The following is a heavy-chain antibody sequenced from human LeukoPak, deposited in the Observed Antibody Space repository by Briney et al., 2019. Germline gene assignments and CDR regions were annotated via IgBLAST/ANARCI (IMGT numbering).Heavy chain of an antibody. V-gene: IGHV4-59*01. CDR2: FYYSGSS. D-gene: IGHD2-2*01. Sequence: PSETLSLTCTVSGGSISSYYWSWIRQPPGKGLEWIGYFYYSGSSNYNPSLKSRVTISGDTSKDQFSLKLSSVTAADTAIYYCARVSPAVSAFDIWGRGTMVTVSS. CDR1: GGSISSYY. J-gene: IGHJ3*02. CDR3: ARVSPAVSAFDI.